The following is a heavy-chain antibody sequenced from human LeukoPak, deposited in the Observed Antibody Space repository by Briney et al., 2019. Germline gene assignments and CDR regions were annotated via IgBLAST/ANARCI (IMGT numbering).Heavy chain of an antibody. V-gene: IGHV3-53*01. CDR3: ARDGKDPTWGYDH. CDR2: ISGDGNT. CDR1: AFTVSSNY. J-gene: IGHJ4*02. D-gene: IGHD3-16*01. Sequence: PGGSLRLSCAASAFTVSSNYMSWVRQAPGKGLEWVSIISGDGNTYYTDSVKGRFTVSRDGSKNTLYLQMNSLRVEDTAVYYCARDGKDPTWGYDHWGQGTLVTVSS.